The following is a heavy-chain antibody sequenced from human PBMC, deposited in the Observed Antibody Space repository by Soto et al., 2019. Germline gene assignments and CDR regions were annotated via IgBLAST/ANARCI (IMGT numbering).Heavy chain of an antibody. D-gene: IGHD3-16*01. CDR2: TYYRSKWYN. CDR1: GDSVSSNSAA. J-gene: IGHJ6*02. Sequence: PSQTLSLTCAISGDSVSSNSAALNLIRQSPSRGLEWLGRTYYRSKWYNDYAVSVKSRITINPDTSKNQFSLQLNSVTPEDTAVYYCARLGLWSPCGMDVWGQGTTVTVSS. V-gene: IGHV6-1*01. CDR3: ARLGLWSPCGMDV.